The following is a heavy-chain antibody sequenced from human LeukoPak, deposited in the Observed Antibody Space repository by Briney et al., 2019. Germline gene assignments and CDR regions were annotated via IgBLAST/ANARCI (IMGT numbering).Heavy chain of an antibody. D-gene: IGHD2-15*01. CDR2: INHSGST. CDR1: GGSFSDYY. J-gene: IGHJ4*02. Sequence: SETLSLTCAVYGGSFSDYYWSWIRQPPGKGLEWIGDINHSGSTNYNPSPKSRVTISVDTSKNQFSLNLNSVTAADTAVYYCARGGGRDFDYWGQGTLVTVSS. V-gene: IGHV4-34*01. CDR3: ARGGGRDFDY.